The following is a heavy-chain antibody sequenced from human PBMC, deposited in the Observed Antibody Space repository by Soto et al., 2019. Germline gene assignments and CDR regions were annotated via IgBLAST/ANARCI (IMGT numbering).Heavy chain of an antibody. CDR3: ARVSGIVVVPAAILYFDY. J-gene: IGHJ4*02. CDR2: IYYSGST. V-gene: IGHV4-61*08. CDR1: GGSISSGGYY. D-gene: IGHD2-2*01. Sequence: SETLSLTCTVSGGSISSGGYYWSWIRQHPGKGLEWIGYIYYSGSTNYNPSLKSRVTISVDTSKNQFSLKLSSVTAADTAVYYCARVSGIVVVPAAILYFDYWGQGTLVTVSS.